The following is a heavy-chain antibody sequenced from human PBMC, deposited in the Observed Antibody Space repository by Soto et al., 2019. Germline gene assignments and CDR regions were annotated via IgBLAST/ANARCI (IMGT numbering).Heavy chain of an antibody. CDR1: GFTFSSHG. CDR2: ISYDGSRM. J-gene: IGHJ4*02. Sequence: QVQLVKSGGGVVQPGRSLRLSCAASGFTFSSHGMHWVRQAPGKGLERVAVISYDGSRMYYVDSVKGRFTISRDNSKSTLYLQVNSLRAEDTAVYYCVKDRVESGLGEVDFWGQGTLVTVSS. CDR3: VKDRVESGLGEVDF. D-gene: IGHD3-16*01. V-gene: IGHV3-30*18.